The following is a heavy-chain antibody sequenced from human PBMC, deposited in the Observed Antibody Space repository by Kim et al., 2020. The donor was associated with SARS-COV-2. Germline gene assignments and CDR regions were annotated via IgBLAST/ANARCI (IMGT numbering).Heavy chain of an antibody. V-gene: IGHV1-2*02. Sequence: ASVKVSCKASEYTFTGYYMHWVRQAPGQGLEWMGWINPNSGGTNYAQKFQGRVTMTRDTSISTAYMELSRLRSDDTAVYYCARGPQLRFLEERGAFDIWGQGTMVTVSS. CDR1: EYTFTGYY. D-gene: IGHD3-3*01. J-gene: IGHJ3*02. CDR3: ARGPQLRFLEERGAFDI. CDR2: INPNSGGT.